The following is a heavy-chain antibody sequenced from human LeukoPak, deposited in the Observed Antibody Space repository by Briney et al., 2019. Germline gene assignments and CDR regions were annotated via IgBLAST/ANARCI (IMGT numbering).Heavy chain of an antibody. J-gene: IGHJ4*02. D-gene: IGHD3-22*01. Sequence: PSGTLSLTCAVSGGSISSSNWWSWVRQPPGKGLEWIGEIYHSGSTNYNPSLKSRVTISVDKSKNQFSLKLTSVTAADTAVYYCTSESEGTLYDSTAAFDNWGQGTLVTVSS. V-gene: IGHV4-4*02. CDR2: IYHSGST. CDR3: TSESEGTLYDSTAAFDN. CDR1: GGSISSSNW.